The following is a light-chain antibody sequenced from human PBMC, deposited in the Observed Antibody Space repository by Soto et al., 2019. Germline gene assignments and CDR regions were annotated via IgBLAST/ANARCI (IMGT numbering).Light chain of an antibody. CDR2: KAS. Sequence: DIQMTQSPSTLSASVGDRVTITCRASQSISIWLAWYQQKPGKATNLLIYKASSLESGVPSRFSGSGSGTEFSLTIRSLQPDDFATYYGQQYNSYPLTFGGGTKVEIK. J-gene: IGKJ4*01. CDR1: QSISIW. V-gene: IGKV1-5*03. CDR3: QQYNSYPLT.